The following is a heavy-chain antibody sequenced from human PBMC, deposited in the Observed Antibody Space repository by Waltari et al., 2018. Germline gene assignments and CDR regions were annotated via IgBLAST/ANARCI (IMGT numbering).Heavy chain of an antibody. Sequence: QVQLQESGPGLAKPSQTLSLTCTVSGGPLSSGCYCWSWYRQPAGKGREWIGSNYTSGGTNNNPFLKSRDTISVDMSKNQFSLKLDSVTAADTAGYYWARGVLRYVDWSSNWGQGTLVTVSS. CDR1: GGPLSSGCYC. CDR3: ARGVLRYVDWSSN. V-gene: IGHV4-61*02. J-gene: IGHJ4*02. CDR2: NYTSGGT. D-gene: IGHD3-9*01.